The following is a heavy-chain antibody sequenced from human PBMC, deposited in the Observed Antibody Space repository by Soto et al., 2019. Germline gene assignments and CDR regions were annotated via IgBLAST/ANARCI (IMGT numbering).Heavy chain of an antibody. CDR1: GYTFTSYD. CDR2: MNGNGGNT. V-gene: IGHV1-8*02. J-gene: IGHJ2*01. Sequence: VQLVQSGAEVKEPGASVKVSCKASGYTFTSYDINWVRQAAGQGLEWMGWMNGNGGNTGYAQKFQGRLTLTRDTSMSTAYMELSSLTSEDTAVYYCARRSIGPWYFDLWGRGTLVSVSS. CDR3: ARRSIGPWYFDL.